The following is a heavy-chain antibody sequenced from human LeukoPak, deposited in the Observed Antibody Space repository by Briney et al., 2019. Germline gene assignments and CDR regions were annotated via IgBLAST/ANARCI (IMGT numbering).Heavy chain of an antibody. D-gene: IGHD3-22*01. CDR3: ARVLDDSGGYYFILGAFDI. V-gene: IGHV1-2*02. CDR2: INPNSGGT. J-gene: IGHJ3*02. CDR1: GYXFTSYG. Sequence: ASVKVSCKASGYXFTSYGISWVRQAPGQGLEWMGWINPNSGGTNYAQKFQGRVTMTRDTSISTAYMELSRLRSDDTAVYYCARVLDDSGGYYFILGAFDIWGLGTMVTVSS.